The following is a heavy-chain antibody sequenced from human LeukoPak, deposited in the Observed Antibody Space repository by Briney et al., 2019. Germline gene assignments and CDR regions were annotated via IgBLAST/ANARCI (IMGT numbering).Heavy chain of an antibody. V-gene: IGHV3-48*01. Sequence: GGSLRLSCAASGFTFSSYSMNWVRQAPGKGLEWVSYISSSSSTIYYANSVKGRFTISRDNSKNTLYLQMGSLRAEDMAVYYCARDGLYYDFWSGYYEGDNYYYMDVWGKGTTVTVSS. D-gene: IGHD3-3*01. J-gene: IGHJ6*03. CDR3: ARDGLYYDFWSGYYEGDNYYYMDV. CDR2: ISSSSSTI. CDR1: GFTFSSYS.